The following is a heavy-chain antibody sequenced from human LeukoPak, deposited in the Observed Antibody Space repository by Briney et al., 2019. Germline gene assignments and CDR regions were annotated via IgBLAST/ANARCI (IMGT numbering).Heavy chain of an antibody. J-gene: IGHJ4*02. Sequence: GGSLRLSCAASGFTFSSYAMSWVRQAPGKGLEWVSAISGSGGSTYYADSVKGRFTISRDNSKNTLYLQMGSLRAEDMAVYYCARWRSELLGLDYWGQGTLVTVSS. CDR3: ARWRSELLGLDY. V-gene: IGHV3-23*01. D-gene: IGHD1-26*01. CDR2: ISGSGGST. CDR1: GFTFSSYA.